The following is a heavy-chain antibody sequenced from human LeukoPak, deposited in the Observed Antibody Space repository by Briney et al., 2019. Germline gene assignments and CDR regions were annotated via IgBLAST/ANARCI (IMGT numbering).Heavy chain of an antibody. CDR1: GGSISSGGYS. Sequence: PSQTLSLTCTVSGGSISSGGYSWSWIRQHPGKGLEWIGYIYYSGSTYYNPSLKSRVTISVDTSKNQFSLKLSSVTAADTAVYYCARHYVWGSYRYTGPLGFDYWGRGTLVTVSS. J-gene: IGHJ4*02. V-gene: IGHV4-30-2*03. D-gene: IGHD3-16*02. CDR2: IYYSGST. CDR3: ARHYVWGSYRYTGPLGFDY.